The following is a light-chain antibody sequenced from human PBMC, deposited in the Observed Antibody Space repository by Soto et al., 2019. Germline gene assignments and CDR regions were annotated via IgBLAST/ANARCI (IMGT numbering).Light chain of an antibody. Sequence: DIQMTQSPSSLSASVGDRVTITCRASQGISYYLAWYQQKPGKVPRLLIFGASTLRSGVTSRFSGSGSGTEFTLTISSLRPDDFATYYCQHYSGDRATFGQGTKVDNK. CDR2: GAS. CDR3: QHYSGDRAT. CDR1: QGISYY. J-gene: IGKJ1*01. V-gene: IGKV1-27*01.